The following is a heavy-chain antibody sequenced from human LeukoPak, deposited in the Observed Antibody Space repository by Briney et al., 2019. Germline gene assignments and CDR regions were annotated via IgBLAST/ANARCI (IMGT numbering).Heavy chain of an antibody. Sequence: TGGSLRLSCAASGFTFSSYSMNWVRQAPGKGLEWVSSISSSSSYIYYADSVKGRFTISRDNAKNSLYLQMNSLRAEDTAVYYCARDVSRQIAARPKAEYFQHWGQGTLVTVSS. CDR1: GFTFSSYS. CDR3: ARDVSRQIAARPKAEYFQH. D-gene: IGHD6-6*01. CDR2: ISSSSSYI. V-gene: IGHV3-21*01. J-gene: IGHJ1*01.